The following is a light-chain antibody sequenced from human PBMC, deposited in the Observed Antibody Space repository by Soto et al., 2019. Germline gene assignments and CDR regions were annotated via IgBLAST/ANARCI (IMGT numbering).Light chain of an antibody. J-gene: IGKJ4*01. CDR2: GAS. CDR3: QEYSLWTLT. CDR1: QSVTNN. V-gene: IGKV3-15*01. Sequence: EIVMTQSPATLSASPGERATLSCRVSQSVTNNLAWYQQKAGQAPRLLIYGASTRATGIPARFSGSGSGTEFSLTISSLQSEDFAVYFCQEYSLWTLTFGGGTKVDIK.